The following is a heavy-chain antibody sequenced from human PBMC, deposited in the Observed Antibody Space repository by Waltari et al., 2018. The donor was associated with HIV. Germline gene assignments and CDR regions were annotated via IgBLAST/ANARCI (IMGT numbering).Heavy chain of an antibody. J-gene: IGHJ6*02. V-gene: IGHV3-48*03. CDR3: AKAVGDTSGRYWGGDV. CDR1: GFTFSNYE. Sequence: EVQLVESGGGLVQPGGSLRLSCAGSGFTFSNYEMTWVRQAPGKGVEWISYISAGGTKYYADSVEGRFSISRDNAKNSLYLQMNSLRAEDTAVYYCAKAVGDTSGRYWGGDVWGQGTTVTVSS. CDR2: ISAGGTK. D-gene: IGHD6-19*01.